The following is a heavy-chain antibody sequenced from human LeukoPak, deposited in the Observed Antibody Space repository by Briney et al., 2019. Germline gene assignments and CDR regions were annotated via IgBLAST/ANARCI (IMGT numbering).Heavy chain of an antibody. CDR3: ARGRGFGELLSNWFDP. D-gene: IGHD3-10*01. Sequence: NPGGSLRLSCAASGFTFSSYSMNWVRQAPRKGLEWVSSISSSSSYIYYADSMKGRFTISRDNAKNLLYLHMNSLRAEDTAVYYCARGRGFGELLSNWFDPWGQGTLVTVSS. CDR2: ISSSSSYI. V-gene: IGHV3-21*01. CDR1: GFTFSSYS. J-gene: IGHJ5*02.